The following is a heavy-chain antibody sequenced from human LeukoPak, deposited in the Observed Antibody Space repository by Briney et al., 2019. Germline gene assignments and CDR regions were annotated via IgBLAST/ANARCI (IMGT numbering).Heavy chain of an antibody. Sequence: PSETLSLTCTVSGGSISGSSHSWGWIRQPPGKGLEWTGTIYYTGRTYYNPSLESRLTISVDTSKNQFSLKLTSVTAADTAIYYCAQSLGSGNWIGNWFDPWGQGTLVTVSS. V-gene: IGHV4-39*01. J-gene: IGHJ5*02. CDR1: GGSISGSSHS. CDR2: IYYTGRT. CDR3: AQSLGSGNWIGNWFDP. D-gene: IGHD1-1*01.